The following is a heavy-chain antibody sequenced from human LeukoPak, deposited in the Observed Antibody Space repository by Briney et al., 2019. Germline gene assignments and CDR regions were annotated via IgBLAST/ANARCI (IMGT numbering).Heavy chain of an antibody. Sequence: ASVKASCKASGYTFTSYDINWVRQATGQGLEWMGWMNPNSGNTGYAQKFQGRVTMTRNTSISTAYMELSSLRSEDTAVYYCARRIAAADQNWFDPWGQGTLVTVSS. CDR1: GYTFTSYD. CDR3: ARRIAAADQNWFDP. V-gene: IGHV1-8*01. J-gene: IGHJ5*02. CDR2: MNPNSGNT. D-gene: IGHD6-13*01.